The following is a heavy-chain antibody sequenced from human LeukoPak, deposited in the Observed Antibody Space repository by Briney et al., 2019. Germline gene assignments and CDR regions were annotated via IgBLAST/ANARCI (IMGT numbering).Heavy chain of an antibody. Sequence: SQTLSLTCAISGDSVSSNSAAWNRIRQSPSRGLEWLGRTYYRSKWYNDYAVSVKSRITINPDTAKNQFSLQLNSVNPEDTAVYYCARGTTTYYDFWSGYYGAEYFQHWGQGTLVTVSS. CDR2: TYYRSKWYN. D-gene: IGHD3-3*01. CDR1: GDSVSSNSAA. J-gene: IGHJ1*01. CDR3: ARGTTTYYDFWSGYYGAEYFQH. V-gene: IGHV6-1*01.